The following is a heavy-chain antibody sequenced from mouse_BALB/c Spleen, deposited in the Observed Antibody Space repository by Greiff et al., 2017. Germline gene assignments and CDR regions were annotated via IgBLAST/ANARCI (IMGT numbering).Heavy chain of an antibody. CDR2: ISYSGST. CDR3: ARSLLLLRSSFAY. Sequence: EVKLMESGPGLVKPSQSLSLTCTVTGYSITSDYAWNWIRQFPGNKLEWMGYISYSGSTSYNPSLKSRISITRDTSKNQFFLQLNSVTTEDTATYYCARSLLLLRSSFAYWGQGTLVTVSA. V-gene: IGHV3-2*02. D-gene: IGHD1-1*01. CDR1: GYSITSDYA. J-gene: IGHJ3*01.